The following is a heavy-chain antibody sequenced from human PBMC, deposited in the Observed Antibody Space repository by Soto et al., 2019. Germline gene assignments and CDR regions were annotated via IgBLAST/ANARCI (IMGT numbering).Heavy chain of an antibody. CDR3: RPSADTSDY. Sequence: AETLSLTCAVYGGSFSGYYWSWIRQPPGKGLEWIGEINHSGSTNYNPSLKSRVTISVDTSKNQFSLKLSSVTAADTAVYYCRPSADTSDYWCQGTRVTV. CDR1: GGSFSGYY. J-gene: IGHJ4*02. V-gene: IGHV4-34*01. CDR2: INHSGST.